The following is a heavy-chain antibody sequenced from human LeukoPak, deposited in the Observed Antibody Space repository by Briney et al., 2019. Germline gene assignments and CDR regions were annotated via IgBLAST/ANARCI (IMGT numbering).Heavy chain of an antibody. D-gene: IGHD1-14*01. V-gene: IGHV3-9*01. J-gene: IGHJ4*02. CDR1: GFTFDEYA. CDR2: ISSNSGSV. Sequence: GGSLRLSCAPSGFTFDEYAMHWVPQARGKGGEGVAGISSNSGSVGYGESVKGRFTIPRDNAQNSMYLQMNSLRAEDTAVYYCARGIGGTPPFDYWGQGTLATVSS. CDR3: ARGIGGTPPFDY.